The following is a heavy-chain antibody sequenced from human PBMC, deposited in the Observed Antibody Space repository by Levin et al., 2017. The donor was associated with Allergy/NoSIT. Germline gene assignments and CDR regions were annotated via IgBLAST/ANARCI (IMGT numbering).Heavy chain of an antibody. CDR1: GYNFTSYW. CDR3: ARHDYGDGDDAFDI. D-gene: IGHD4/OR15-4a*01. CDR2: IYPGDSDT. V-gene: IGHV5-51*01. J-gene: IGHJ3*02. Sequence: KVSCKGSGYNFTSYWIGWVRQMPGKGLEWMGIIYPGDSDTRYSPPFQGQVTISADKSINTAYLQWSSLKASDTAMYYCARHDYGDGDDAFDIWGQGTMVTVSS.